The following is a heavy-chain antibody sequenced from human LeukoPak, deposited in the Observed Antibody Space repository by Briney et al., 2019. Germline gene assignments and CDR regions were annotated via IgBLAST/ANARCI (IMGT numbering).Heavy chain of an antibody. CDR3: ARSSGGYSYGTGTFDY. V-gene: IGHV4-59*01. Sequence: SSETLSLTCTVSGGSISSYYWSWIRQPPGKGLEWTGYIYYSGSTNYNPSLKSRVTISVDTSKNQFSLKLSSVTAADTAVYYCARSSGGYSYGTGTFDYWGQGTLVTVSS. D-gene: IGHD5-18*01. J-gene: IGHJ4*02. CDR2: IYYSGST. CDR1: GGSISSYY.